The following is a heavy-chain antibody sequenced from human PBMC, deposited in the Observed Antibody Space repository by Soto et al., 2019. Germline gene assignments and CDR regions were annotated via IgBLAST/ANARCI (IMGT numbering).Heavy chain of an antibody. CDR3: AKVGISLYYYFDY. V-gene: IGHV3-11*01. D-gene: IGHD1-20*01. CDR1: GFSFSDSY. J-gene: IGHJ4*02. CDR2: ISSSGSII. Sequence: GGSLRLSCAASGFSFSDSYMSWIRQAPGKGLEWVSYISSSGSIIYYADSVKGRFTISRDNAKSSLYLQMNSLGPDDTAVYYCAKVGISLYYYFDYWGQGTLVTVSS.